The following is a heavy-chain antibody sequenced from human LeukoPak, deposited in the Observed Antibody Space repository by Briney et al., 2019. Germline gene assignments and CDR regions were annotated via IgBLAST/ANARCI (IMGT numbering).Heavy chain of an antibody. D-gene: IGHD5/OR15-5a*01. Sequence: PSETLSVTCAVSGDSISSGSYYWSWIRQPAGKGLEWIGRSYTSGSTNYNPSLKSRVTISVDTSKNQFSLKLSSVTTADTAVYYCARDNARGGSFSDYLRYFQHWGQGTLVTVSS. CDR2: SYTSGST. CDR3: ARDNARGGSFSDYLRYFQH. J-gene: IGHJ1*01. V-gene: IGHV4-61*02. CDR1: GDSISSGSYY.